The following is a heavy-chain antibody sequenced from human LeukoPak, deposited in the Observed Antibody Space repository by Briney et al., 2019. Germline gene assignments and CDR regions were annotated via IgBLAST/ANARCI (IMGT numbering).Heavy chain of an antibody. J-gene: IGHJ5*02. CDR1: GGSISSGDYY. V-gene: IGHV4-61*08. CDR3: ARNMVERDMVKSLGWFDP. D-gene: IGHD5-18*01. Sequence: SQTLSLTCTVSGGSISSGDYYWSWIRQPPGRGLEWIGHVYYSGGTNYNPSLESRTPISLDTSKNQFSLKLNSVSAADTAVYYCARNMVERDMVKSLGWFDPWGQGTLVTVSS. CDR2: VYYSGGT.